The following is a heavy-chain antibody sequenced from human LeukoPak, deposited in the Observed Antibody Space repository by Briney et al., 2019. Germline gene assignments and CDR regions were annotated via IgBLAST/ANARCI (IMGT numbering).Heavy chain of an antibody. D-gene: IGHD3-16*01. V-gene: IGHV3-30*03. CDR1: GFTFSNFA. Sequence: GGSLRLSCAASGFTFSNFAIHWVRQAPGKGLEWVAVILYDGRNKYYGDSVEGRFTISRDNSKNTLYLQMNSLRAEGTAVYYCARGARKNWFDPWGQGTLVTVSS. CDR3: ARGARKNWFDP. CDR2: ILYDGRNK. J-gene: IGHJ5*02.